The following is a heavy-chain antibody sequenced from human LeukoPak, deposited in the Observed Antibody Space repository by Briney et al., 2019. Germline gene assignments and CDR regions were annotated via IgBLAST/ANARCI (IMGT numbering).Heavy chain of an antibody. V-gene: IGHV3-53*01. J-gene: IGHJ4*02. Sequence: PGGSLRLSCAASGFTVSSNYMNWVRQAPGKGLEWVSVIYSGGLTNYADSVKGRFTISRDNSKNTLYLQMNSLRAEDTAVYYCARTTVVGARNPLGYWGQGTLVTVSS. CDR3: ARTTVVGARNPLGY. CDR1: GFTVSSNY. CDR2: IYSGGLT. D-gene: IGHD1-26*01.